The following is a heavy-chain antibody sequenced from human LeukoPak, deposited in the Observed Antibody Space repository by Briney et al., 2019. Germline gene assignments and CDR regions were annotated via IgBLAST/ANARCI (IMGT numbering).Heavy chain of an antibody. CDR3: VRGDCSSTSCYTHPFDY. Sequence: ASVKVSCKASGYTFTGYYMHWVRQAPGQGLEWMGWINPNSGGTNYAQKFQGRVTMTRDTSISTAYMELSRLRSDDTAVYYCVRGDCSSTSCYTHPFDYWGQGTLVTVSS. CDR2: INPNSGGT. V-gene: IGHV1-2*02. D-gene: IGHD2-2*02. J-gene: IGHJ4*02. CDR1: GYTFTGYY.